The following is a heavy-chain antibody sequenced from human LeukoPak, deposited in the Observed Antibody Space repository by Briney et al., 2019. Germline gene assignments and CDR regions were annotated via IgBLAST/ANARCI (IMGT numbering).Heavy chain of an antibody. V-gene: IGHV4-34*01. CDR1: GGSFSGYY. CDR3: ARGPVVPAAITKYLYYYGMDV. Sequence: SETLCLTCAVYGGSFSGYYWSWIRQPPGKGLEWIGEINHSGSTNYNPSLKSRVTISVDTSKNQFSLKLSSVTAADTAVYYCARGPVVPAAITKYLYYYGMDVWGEGTTVTVSS. J-gene: IGHJ6*04. D-gene: IGHD2-2*02. CDR2: INHSGST.